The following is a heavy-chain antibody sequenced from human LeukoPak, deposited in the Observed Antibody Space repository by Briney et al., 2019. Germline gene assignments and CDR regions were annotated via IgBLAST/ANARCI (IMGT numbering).Heavy chain of an antibody. CDR1: GYTYTSYD. CDR3: ARGLYCTNGECRDY. J-gene: IGHJ4*02. D-gene: IGHD2-8*01. V-gene: IGHV1-8*01. Sequence: SVKVSGKASGYTYTSYDINWVRQATEQGLEWMGWMNHNSGNTGYAQKFQGRVTMTRNTSISIAYLELSSLRSEATAVYYCARGLYCTNGECRDYWGQGTLVTVYS. CDR2: MNHNSGNT.